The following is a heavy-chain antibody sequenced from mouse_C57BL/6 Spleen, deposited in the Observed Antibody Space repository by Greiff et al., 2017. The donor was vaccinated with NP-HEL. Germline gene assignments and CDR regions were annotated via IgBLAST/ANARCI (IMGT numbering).Heavy chain of an antibody. D-gene: IGHD2-3*01. J-gene: IGHJ4*01. CDR1: GYAFSSYW. CDR3: ARSYDGYYDAMDY. CDR2: IYPGDGDT. Sequence: QVQLQQSGAELVKPGASVKISCKASGYAFSSYWMNWVKQRPGKGLEWIGQIYPGDGDTNYNGKFKGKATLTADKSYSTAYMQLSILTSEDSAVYFCARSYDGYYDAMDYWGQVTSVTVSS. V-gene: IGHV1-80*01.